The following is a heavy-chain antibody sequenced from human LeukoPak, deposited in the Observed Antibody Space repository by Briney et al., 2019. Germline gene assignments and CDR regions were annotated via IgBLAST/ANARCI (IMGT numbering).Heavy chain of an antibody. D-gene: IGHD3-9*01. CDR1: GFTFSSYD. J-gene: IGHJ4*02. Sequence: PGGSLRLSCAASGFTFSSYDMNWVRQAPGEGLEWVSAISGSGGSAYYADSVKGRFTISRDNSKNTLYLQMNSLRAEDTAVYYCAKDPDYDILTGYYDYWGQGTLVTVSS. V-gene: IGHV3-23*01. CDR2: ISGSGGSA. CDR3: AKDPDYDILTGYYDY.